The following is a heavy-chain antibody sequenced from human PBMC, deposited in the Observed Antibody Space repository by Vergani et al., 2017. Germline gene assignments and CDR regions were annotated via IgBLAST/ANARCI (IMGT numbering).Heavy chain of an antibody. J-gene: IGHJ4*02. CDR1: GDSISSGVYY. Sequence: QVQLQESGPGLVKPSQTLSLTCSVSGDSISSGVYYWNWIRQHPGKGLEWIGYIYSTGSTNHNPSLRRRINMSVDTSKNQFSLKLNSVTAADTAMYYCARMGGYDEGDAFRIGYLDSWGRGTLVTVSS. CDR3: ARMGGYDEGDAFRIGYLDS. V-gene: IGHV4-31*03. CDR2: IYSTGST. D-gene: IGHD3-22*01.